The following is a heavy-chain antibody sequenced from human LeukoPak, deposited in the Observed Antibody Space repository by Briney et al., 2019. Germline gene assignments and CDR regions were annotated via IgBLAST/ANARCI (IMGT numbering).Heavy chain of an antibody. CDR3: AKSKESYYYGMDV. CDR2: ISGSGDSI. J-gene: IGHJ6*02. Sequence: GGSLRLSCAASGFTFPNAWMSWVRQAPGKGLEWVSAISGSGDSIYYADSVKGRFTISRDNSKNTLCLQMNSLRAEDTAVYYCAKSKESYYYGMDVWGHGTTVTVSS. CDR1: GFTFPNAW. V-gene: IGHV3-23*01.